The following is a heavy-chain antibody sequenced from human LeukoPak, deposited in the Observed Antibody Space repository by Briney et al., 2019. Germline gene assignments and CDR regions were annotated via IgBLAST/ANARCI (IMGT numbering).Heavy chain of an antibody. Sequence: PSETLSLTCTVSGGSISSGSYYWSWIRQPAGKGLEWIGYIYYSGSTNYNPSLKSRVTISVDTSKNQFSLKLSSVTAADTAVYYCARGFSSPHAFDIWGQGTMVTVSS. J-gene: IGHJ3*02. V-gene: IGHV4-61*10. CDR1: GGSISSGSYY. CDR2: IYYSGST. D-gene: IGHD6-6*01. CDR3: ARGFSSPHAFDI.